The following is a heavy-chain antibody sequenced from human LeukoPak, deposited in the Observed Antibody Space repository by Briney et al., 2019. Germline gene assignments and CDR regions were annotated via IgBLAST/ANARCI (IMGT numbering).Heavy chain of an antibody. CDR3: ARDRSGYFDP. CDR1: GGSISSGSYY. J-gene: IGHJ5*02. Sequence: SETLSLTCTVSGGSISSGSYYWSWIRQPAGKGLEWIGRIYTSGSTNYNPSLKSRVTISVDASKNQFSLKLSSVTAADTAVYYCARDRSGYFDPWGQGTLVTVSS. V-gene: IGHV4-61*02. D-gene: IGHD3-3*01. CDR2: IYTSGST.